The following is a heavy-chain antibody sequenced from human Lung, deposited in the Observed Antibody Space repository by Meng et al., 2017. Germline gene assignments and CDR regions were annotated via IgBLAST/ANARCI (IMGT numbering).Heavy chain of an antibody. CDR1: GGSISSSNYY. CDR3: ARGQKGYFDL. Sequence: VQLQEPGPGLVNPSQTLSLTCTVSGGSISSSNYYWSWIRQPPGKGLEWSGHIYNSGSTYYNPSLKSRITISVDTSKNQFSLKLSSVTAADTAVYYCARGQKGYFDLWGRGTLVTVSS. CDR2: IYNSGST. V-gene: IGHV4-30-4*01. J-gene: IGHJ2*01.